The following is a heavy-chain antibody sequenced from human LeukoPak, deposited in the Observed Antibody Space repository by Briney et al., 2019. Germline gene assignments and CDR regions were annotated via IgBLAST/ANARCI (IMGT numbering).Heavy chain of an antibody. Sequence: MTSETLSLTCTVSGGSISSYYWSWIRQPPGKGLEWIGYIDNRGSTNYNPSLKSRVTISVDTSKNQFSLKLNSVTAADTAVYYCARGGSYTPYWGQGTLVTVSS. V-gene: IGHV4-59*08. CDR3: ARGGSYTPY. J-gene: IGHJ4*02. D-gene: IGHD1-26*01. CDR2: IDNRGST. CDR1: GGSISSYY.